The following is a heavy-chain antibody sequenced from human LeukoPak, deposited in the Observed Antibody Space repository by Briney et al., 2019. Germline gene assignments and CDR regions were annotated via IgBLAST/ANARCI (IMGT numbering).Heavy chain of an antibody. Sequence: SETLSLTCTVSGGSISSGDYYWSWIRQPPGKGLEWIGYIYYSGSTNYNPSLKSRVTISVDTSKNQFSLKLSSVTAADTAVYYCASSQWLASSFDYWGQGTLVTVSS. V-gene: IGHV4-61*08. CDR1: GGSISSGDYY. CDR3: ASSQWLASSFDY. CDR2: IYYSGST. J-gene: IGHJ4*02. D-gene: IGHD6-19*01.